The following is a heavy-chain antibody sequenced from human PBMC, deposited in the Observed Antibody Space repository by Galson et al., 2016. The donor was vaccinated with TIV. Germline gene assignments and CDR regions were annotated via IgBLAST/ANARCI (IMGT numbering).Heavy chain of an antibody. D-gene: IGHD1-26*01. Sequence: PALVKPTQTLTLTCTFSGFSLRSSGVGVGWIRQPPGKALEWIAFIFWDDNKDYSPSLENRLTIPKDSSKNQVVLTMANMDPVDTATYYCVHTRLRSGELRNYYYAMDVWGQGTSVTVSS. CDR3: VHTRLRSGELRNYYYAMDV. CDR2: IFWDDNK. J-gene: IGHJ6*02. CDR1: GFSLRSSGVG. V-gene: IGHV2-5*02.